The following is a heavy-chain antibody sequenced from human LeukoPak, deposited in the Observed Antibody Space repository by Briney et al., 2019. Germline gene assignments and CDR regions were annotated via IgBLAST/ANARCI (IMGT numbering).Heavy chain of an antibody. Sequence: WGSLRLSCAVSGFTFSSYAMSWVRQAPGKGLEWVSVIYSGGSAYYADSVKGRFTISRDNSKNTLYLQMNSLRAEDTAVYYCARDFGRYYGSGSYFRYFDYWGQGTLFTVSS. D-gene: IGHD3-10*01. CDR2: IYSGGSA. CDR3: ARDFGRYYGSGSYFRYFDY. J-gene: IGHJ4*02. CDR1: GFTFSSYA. V-gene: IGHV3-53*01.